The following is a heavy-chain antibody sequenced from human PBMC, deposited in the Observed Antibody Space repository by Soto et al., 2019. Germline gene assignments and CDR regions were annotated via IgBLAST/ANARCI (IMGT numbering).Heavy chain of an antibody. J-gene: IGHJ3*02. V-gene: IGHV4-34*01. CDR3: VVGYNSNDAFDI. CDR2: INHSGST. Sequence: SETLSLTCAVYGGSFSGYYWSWIRQPPGKGLEWIGEINHSGSTNYNPSLKSRVTISVDTSKNQFSLKLSSVTAADTAVYYCVVGYNSNDAFDIWGQGTMVTVSS. D-gene: IGHD5-12*01. CDR1: GGSFSGYY.